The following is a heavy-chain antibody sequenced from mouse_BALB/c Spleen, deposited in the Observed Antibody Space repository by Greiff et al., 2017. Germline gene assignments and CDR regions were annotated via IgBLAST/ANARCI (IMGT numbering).Heavy chain of an antibody. CDR3: SMTPFAY. CDR1: GFNIKDYY. D-gene: IGHD2-10*02. CDR2: IDPENGDT. V-gene: IGHV14-4*02. J-gene: IGHJ3*01. Sequence: EVQLQQSGAELVRSGASVKLSCTASGFNIKDYYMHWVKQRPEQGLEWIGWIDPENGDTEYAPKFQGKATMTADTSSNTAYLQLSSLTSEDTAVYYCSMTPFAYWGQGTLVTVSA.